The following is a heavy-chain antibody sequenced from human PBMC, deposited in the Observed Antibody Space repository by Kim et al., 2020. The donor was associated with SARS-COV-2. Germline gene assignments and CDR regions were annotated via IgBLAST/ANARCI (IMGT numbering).Heavy chain of an antibody. CDR2: INHSGST. D-gene: IGHD3-3*01. J-gene: IGHJ5*02. CDR1: GGSFSGYY. V-gene: IGHV4-34*01. Sequence: SETLSLTCAVYGGSFSGYYWSWIRQPPGKGLEWIGEINHSGSTNYNPSLKSRVTISVDTSKNQFSLKLSSVTAADTAVYYCARWRLVTIFGVVMGYNWFDPWGQGTLVTVSS. CDR3: ARWRLVTIFGVVMGYNWFDP.